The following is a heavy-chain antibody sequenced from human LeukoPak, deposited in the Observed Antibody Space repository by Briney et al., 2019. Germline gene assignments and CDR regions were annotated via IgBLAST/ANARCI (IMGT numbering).Heavy chain of an antibody. V-gene: IGHV1-2*02. Sequence: ASVKVSCKASGYTFTGYYMHWVRQAPGQGLEWMGWINPNSGGTNYAQKFQGRVTMTRDTSISTAYMELSRLRSDDTAVYYCARDRYNSSWYGGWSSANDYWGQGTLVTVSS. CDR2: INPNSGGT. CDR1: GYTFTGYY. J-gene: IGHJ4*02. D-gene: IGHD6-13*01. CDR3: ARDRYNSSWYGGWSSANDY.